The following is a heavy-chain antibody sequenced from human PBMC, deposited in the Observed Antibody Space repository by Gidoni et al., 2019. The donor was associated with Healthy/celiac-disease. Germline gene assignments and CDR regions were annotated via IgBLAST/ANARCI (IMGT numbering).Heavy chain of an antibody. CDR2: ISGSGGST. CDR3: AKDSGVVVAATQSGGFDP. Sequence: EVQLLESGGGLVQPGGSLRLSCAASGFTFSSYAMSWVRQAPGKGLEWVSAISGSGGSTYYADSVKGRFTISRDNSKNTLYLQMNSLRAEDTAVYYCAKDSGVVVAATQSGGFDPWGQGTLVTVSS. V-gene: IGHV3-23*01. D-gene: IGHD2-15*01. J-gene: IGHJ5*02. CDR1: GFTFSSYA.